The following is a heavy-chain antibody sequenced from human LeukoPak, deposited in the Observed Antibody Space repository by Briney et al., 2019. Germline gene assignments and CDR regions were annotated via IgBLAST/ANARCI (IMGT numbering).Heavy chain of an antibody. D-gene: IGHD6-19*01. V-gene: IGHV3-11*01. CDR1: GFKFSDYY. CDR2: ISIGGSTI. Sequence: GGSLRLSCAASGFKFSDYYMSWSRQAPGKGLEWLAYISIGGSTIYYADSVKGRFTISRYHAKNSLFLQMNSLRVDGTAVYFCARQGHIAVAGTFDFWGQGTLVTVSS. CDR3: ARQGHIAVAGTFDF. J-gene: IGHJ4*02.